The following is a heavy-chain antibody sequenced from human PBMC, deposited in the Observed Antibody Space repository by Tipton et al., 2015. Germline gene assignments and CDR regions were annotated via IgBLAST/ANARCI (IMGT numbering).Heavy chain of an antibody. CDR2: INSYGSST. D-gene: IGHD2-21*02. CDR1: GFTFSSYW. CDR3: ARGGHCSGDCTGGNYWYFDL. V-gene: IGHV3-74*03. J-gene: IGHJ2*01. Sequence: SLRLSCAASGFTFSSYWMDWVRQVPGKGLVWVSRINSYGSSTKYADSVKGRFTISRDNAKNTLYLQMHSLRAEDTALYYCARGGHCSGDCTGGNYWYFDLWGRGTLVTVSS.